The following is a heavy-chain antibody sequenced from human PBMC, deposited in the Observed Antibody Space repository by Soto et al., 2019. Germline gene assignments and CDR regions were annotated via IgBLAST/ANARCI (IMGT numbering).Heavy chain of an antibody. V-gene: IGHV1-18*01. Sequence: GGSVKVSCKASGYTFSSYGISWVRQAPVQGLEWMGWISAYNGNTKYAQKIQGRVTMTTDTSTSTAYMELRSLRSDDTAVYYCARASPPVDFWGQVTLVTVSS. CDR2: ISAYNGNT. CDR3: ARASPPVDF. J-gene: IGHJ4*02. CDR1: GYTFSSYG.